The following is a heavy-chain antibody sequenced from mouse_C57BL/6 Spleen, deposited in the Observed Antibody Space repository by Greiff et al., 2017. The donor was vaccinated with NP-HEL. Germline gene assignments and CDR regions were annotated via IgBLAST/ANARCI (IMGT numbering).Heavy chain of an antibody. CDR3: ARREGSGQFYWYFDV. V-gene: IGHV1-69*01. CDR2: IDPSDSYT. D-gene: IGHD1-1*01. CDR1: GYTFTSYW. J-gene: IGHJ1*03. Sequence: QVQLQQPGAELVMPGASVKLSCKASGYTFTSYWMHWVKQRPGQGLEWIGEIDPSDSYTNYTQKFKGKSTLTVDKSSSTAYMQLISLTSEDSAVYYFARREGSGQFYWYFDVWGTGTTVTVSS.